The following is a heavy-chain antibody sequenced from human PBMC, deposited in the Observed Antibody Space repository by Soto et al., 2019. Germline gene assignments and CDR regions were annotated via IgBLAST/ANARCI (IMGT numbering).Heavy chain of an antibody. V-gene: IGHV3-23*01. CDR3: AHHQRTTARQLGYFDY. Sequence: EVQLLESGGGLVQPGGSLRLSCAASGFTFSSYAMSWVRQAPGKGLEWVSAVGGSGTSTYYADSVKGRFTISRDNSKNTRYLEMNSLRDEDTAVYYCAHHQRTTARQLGYFDYWGQGTLVTVSS. CDR1: GFTFSSYA. D-gene: IGHD7-27*01. J-gene: IGHJ4*02. CDR2: VGGSGTST.